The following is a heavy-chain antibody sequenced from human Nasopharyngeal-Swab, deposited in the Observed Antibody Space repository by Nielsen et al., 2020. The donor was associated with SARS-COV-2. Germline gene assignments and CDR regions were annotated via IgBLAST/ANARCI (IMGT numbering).Heavy chain of an antibody. J-gene: IGHJ4*02. CDR2: INHSGST. V-gene: IGHV4-34*01. D-gene: IGHD2-15*01. CDR3: ARIYCSGGSCYSGIDY. Sequence: PGKGLEWIGEINHSGSTNCNPSLKSRVTISVDTSKNQFSLKLSSVTAADTAVYYCARIYCSGGSCYSGIDYWGQGTLVTVSS.